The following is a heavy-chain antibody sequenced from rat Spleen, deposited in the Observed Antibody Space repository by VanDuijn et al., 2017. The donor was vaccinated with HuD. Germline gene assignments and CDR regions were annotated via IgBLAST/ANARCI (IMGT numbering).Heavy chain of an antibody. Sequence: EVQLVESGGDLVQPGRSLKLTCAASGFTFSDYYMAWVRQAPTKGLEWVATINFDGIRTYYRDSVKGRFTISRDNATSTLYLQMDSLRSEDTATYYCARSVFDYWGQGASVTVSS. CDR2: INFDGIRT. CDR1: GFTFSDYY. CDR3: ARSVFDY. D-gene: IGHD1-6*01. V-gene: IGHV5-7*01. J-gene: IGHJ4*01.